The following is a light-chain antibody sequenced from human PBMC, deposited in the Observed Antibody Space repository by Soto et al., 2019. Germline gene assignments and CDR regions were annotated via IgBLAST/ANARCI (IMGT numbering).Light chain of an antibody. CDR2: VAS. V-gene: IGKV1-39*01. J-gene: IGKJ4*01. Sequence: IQMTQSPSSLSASVGDRVTMTCRASQSVGTYVSWYQQKEGKAPKLLINVASTLQSGVASTFSGSGSGTDFTLAISSLQPEDFATYYCQQSASTPQTFGGGTRVEIK. CDR1: QSVGTY. CDR3: QQSASTPQT.